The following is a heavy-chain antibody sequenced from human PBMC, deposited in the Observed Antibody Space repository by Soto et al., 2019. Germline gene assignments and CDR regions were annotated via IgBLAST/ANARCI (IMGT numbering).Heavy chain of an antibody. CDR2: IYYSGST. CDR1: GGSISSGSYY. D-gene: IGHD3-10*01. Sequence: QVQLQESGPGLVKPSQTLSLTCTVSGGSISSGSYYWSWIRQLPGKGLEWIGYIYYSGSTYYNLSLKSRVTISVDTSKNQFYLKLNSVTAADTAVYYCATRTDYYYGSGSLGGMDVWGQGTTVTVSS. CDR3: ATRTDYYYGSGSLGGMDV. V-gene: IGHV4-31*03. J-gene: IGHJ6*02.